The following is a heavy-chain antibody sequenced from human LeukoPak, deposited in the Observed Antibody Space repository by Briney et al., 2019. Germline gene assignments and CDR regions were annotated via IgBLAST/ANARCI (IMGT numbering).Heavy chain of an antibody. V-gene: IGHV4-59*01. CDR3: AGYQRTGLSATGLDY. CDR2: VFYSGST. J-gene: IGHJ4*02. D-gene: IGHD4-17*01. Sequence: SETLSLTCTVSGGSINYDYWSWLRQPPGKGLEWIGYVFYSGSTNYSPSLRGRVTMSVDTSKNQFSLRLSSLTASDTAVYYCAGYQRTGLSATGLDYWGQGILVTVSS. CDR1: GGSINYDY.